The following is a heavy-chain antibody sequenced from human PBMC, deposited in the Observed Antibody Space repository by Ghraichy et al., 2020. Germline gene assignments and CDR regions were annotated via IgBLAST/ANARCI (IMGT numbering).Heavy chain of an antibody. Sequence: GGSLRLSCTASGFTFSDAWMTWVRQAPGKGPECVGRIKSKTSGGTADYAAPVKDRFAISRDDSKNTLYLQLNSLKVEDTAVYYCTTTFSSGWYVYWGQGTLVSVSS. V-gene: IGHV3-15*01. CDR2: IKSKTSGGTA. J-gene: IGHJ4*02. D-gene: IGHD6-19*01. CDR3: TTTFSSGWYVY. CDR1: GFTFSDAW.